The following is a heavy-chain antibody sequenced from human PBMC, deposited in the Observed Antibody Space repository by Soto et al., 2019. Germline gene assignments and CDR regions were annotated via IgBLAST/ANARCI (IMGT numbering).Heavy chain of an antibody. CDR3: ATPIGKEHWRGGSCYAGGDY. CDR1: GFTFHTDA. J-gene: IGHJ4*02. D-gene: IGHD2-15*01. V-gene: IGHV3-23*01. CDR2: ISASGGST. Sequence: VQLLESGGGLVQPGGSLRLSCAASGFTFHTDAMTWVRQAPGKGLAWVSSISASGGSTNYAGSVKGRFTISRDNYKNMVYLQMNSLKPEDTALYYCATPIGKEHWRGGSCYAGGDYWGQGTLVTVSS.